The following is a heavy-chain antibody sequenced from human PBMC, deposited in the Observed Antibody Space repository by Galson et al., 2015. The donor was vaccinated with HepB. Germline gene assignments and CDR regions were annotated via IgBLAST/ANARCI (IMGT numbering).Heavy chain of an antibody. CDR2: ISYNVTNQ. Sequence: SLRLSCAASGFSFSDFAMHWVRQPPGKALEWVAAISYNVTNQYYADSVKGRFTISRDNSKNTLYLQMDSLNVEDTAVYYCWSVGCGGHCYYFFDQWGQGTLVTVSS. CDR1: GFSFSDFA. J-gene: IGHJ4*02. V-gene: IGHV3-30-3*01. D-gene: IGHD2-21*02. CDR3: WSVGCGGHCYYFFDQ.